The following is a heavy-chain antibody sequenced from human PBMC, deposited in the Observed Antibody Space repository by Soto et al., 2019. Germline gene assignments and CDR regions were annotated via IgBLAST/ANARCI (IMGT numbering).Heavy chain of an antibody. V-gene: IGHV6-1*01. CDR3: ARGIVATMSFESRAVVTPYGWFDP. CDR2: TYYRSKWYN. Sequence: SQTLSLTCAISGDSVSSNSAAWNWIRQSPSRGLEWLGRTYYRSKWYNDYAVSVKSRITINPDTSKNQFSLQLNSVTPEDTAVYYCARGIVATMSFESRAVVTPYGWFDPWGQGTLVTVSS. D-gene: IGHD5-12*01. CDR1: GDSVSSNSAA. J-gene: IGHJ5*02.